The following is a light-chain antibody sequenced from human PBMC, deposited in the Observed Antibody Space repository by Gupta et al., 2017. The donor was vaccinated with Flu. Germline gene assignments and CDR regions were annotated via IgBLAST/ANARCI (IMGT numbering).Light chain of an antibody. CDR3: NSDTGSGKV. V-gene: IGLV2-14*01. J-gene: IGLJ3*02. CDR2: EVK. Sequence: QSALTQPASVSGSPGQSITISCTGTRSDIGSYNYGSWYQQHPAQAPNLILYEVKKRPAGGSNRFSASKSGSTASLTISGLQAEDEADYDCNSDTGSGKVFGGGTTLTVL. CDR1: RSDIGSYNY.